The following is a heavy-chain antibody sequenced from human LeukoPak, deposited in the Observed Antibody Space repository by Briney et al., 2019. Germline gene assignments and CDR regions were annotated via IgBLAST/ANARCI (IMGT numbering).Heavy chain of an antibody. CDR2: INHSGST. J-gene: IGHJ5*02. D-gene: IGHD2-15*01. V-gene: IGHV4-34*01. Sequence: PSETLSLTCAVYGGSFSVYYWSWIRQPPGKGLEWIGEINHSGSTNYNPSLKSRVTISVDTSKNQFSLKLSSVTAADTAVYYCARLGYSKNWFDPWGQGTLVTVSS. CDR1: GGSFSVYY. CDR3: ARLGYSKNWFDP.